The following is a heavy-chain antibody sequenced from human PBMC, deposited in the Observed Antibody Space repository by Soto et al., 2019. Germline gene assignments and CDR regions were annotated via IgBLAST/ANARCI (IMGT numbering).Heavy chain of an antibody. J-gene: IGHJ3*02. CDR3: ARRLAVAGTPPSLDDAFDI. Sequence: PSETLSLTCTVSGGSISSSSYYWGWIRQPPGKGLEWIGSIYYSGSTYYNPSLKSRVTISVDTSKNQFSLKLISVTAADTAVYYCARRLAVAGTPPSLDDAFDIWGQGTMVTVSS. V-gene: IGHV4-39*01. D-gene: IGHD6-19*01. CDR2: IYYSGST. CDR1: GGSISSSSYY.